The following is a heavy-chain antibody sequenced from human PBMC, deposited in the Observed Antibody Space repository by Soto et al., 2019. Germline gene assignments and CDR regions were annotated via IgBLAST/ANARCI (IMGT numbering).Heavy chain of an antibody. V-gene: IGHV1-18*01. CDR3: ARLGYCSSTSCYGDY. J-gene: IGHJ4*02. Sequence: GASVKVSFKASGYTFTSYGISWVRQAPGQGLEWMGWISAYNGNTNYAQKLQGRVTMTTDTSTSTAYMELRSLRSDDTAVYYCARLGYCSSTSCYGDYWGQGTLVTVSS. D-gene: IGHD2-2*01. CDR2: ISAYNGNT. CDR1: GYTFTSYG.